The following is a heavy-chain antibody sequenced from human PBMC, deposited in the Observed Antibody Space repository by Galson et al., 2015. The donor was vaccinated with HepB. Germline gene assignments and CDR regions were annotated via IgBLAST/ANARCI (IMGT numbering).Heavy chain of an antibody. J-gene: IGHJ4*02. V-gene: IGHV2-5*01. D-gene: IGHD6-19*01. CDR2: IYWNDDK. Sequence: PALVKPTQTLTLTCTFSGFSLSTSGVGVGWIRQPPGKALEWLALIYWNDDKRYSPSLKSRLTITKDTSKNQVVLTMTNMDPVDTATYYCAHRYPDNSSGWYDPSGFDYWGQGTLVTVSS. CDR3: AHRYPDNSSGWYDPSGFDY. CDR1: GFSLSTSGVG.